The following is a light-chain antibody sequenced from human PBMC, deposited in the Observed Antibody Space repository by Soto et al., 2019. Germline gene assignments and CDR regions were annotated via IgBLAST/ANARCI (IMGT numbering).Light chain of an antibody. Sequence: DIQMTQSPSSLSASIGDRVTITCRASQTIGRYLNWYQQKPGKAPKLLIYSASGGVPSRFSGGGSGTDFTLTISSLEPEDSAVYYCQQRHMWPITFGQGTRLEIK. CDR3: QQRHMWPIT. J-gene: IGKJ5*01. CDR1: QTIGRY. CDR2: SAS. V-gene: IGKV1-39*01.